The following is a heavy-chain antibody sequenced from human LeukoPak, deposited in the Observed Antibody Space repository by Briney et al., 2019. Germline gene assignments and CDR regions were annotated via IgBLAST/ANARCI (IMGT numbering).Heavy chain of an antibody. J-gene: IGHJ5*02. CDR2: INPNSGGT. CDR3: ARMFRERHCTNGVCYNWFDP. CDR1: GYTFTGYY. V-gene: IGHV1-2*02. Sequence: RASVKVSCKASGYTFTGYYMHWVRQAPGQGLEWMGWINPNSGGTNYAQKFQGRVTMTRDTSTSTVYMELSSLRSEDTAVYYCARMFRERHCTNGVCYNWFDPWGQGTLVTVSS. D-gene: IGHD2-8*01.